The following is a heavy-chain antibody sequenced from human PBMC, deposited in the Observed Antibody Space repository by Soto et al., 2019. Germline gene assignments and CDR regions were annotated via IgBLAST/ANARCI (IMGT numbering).Heavy chain of an antibody. Sequence: QITLKESGPTLVKPTQPLTLTCTFSGFSLNTRGVGVGWIRQPPGKALEWLALIYWDDDKRYSPSLKSRLTITKYTSKNQVVLTMTNMDPVDTATYYCAHRQTYCGGDCYSGFDYWGQGTLVTVSS. D-gene: IGHD2-21*02. V-gene: IGHV2-5*02. CDR1: GFSLNTRGVG. J-gene: IGHJ4*02. CDR2: IYWDDDK. CDR3: AHRQTYCGGDCYSGFDY.